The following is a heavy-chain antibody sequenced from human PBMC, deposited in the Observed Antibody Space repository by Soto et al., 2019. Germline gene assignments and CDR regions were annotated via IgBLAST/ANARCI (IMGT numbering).Heavy chain of an antibody. CDR2: INAGNGNT. CDR3: ARDMGFGLSDY. D-gene: IGHD3-10*01. CDR1: GYTFTSYA. J-gene: IGHJ4*02. Sequence: QVQLVQSEAEVKKPGASVKVSCKASGYTFTSYAMDWVRQAPGQRLEWMGWINAGNGNTKYSQKFQGRVTITRDTSASTAYMELSSLRSEDTAVYYCARDMGFGLSDYWGQGTLVTVSS. V-gene: IGHV1-3*01.